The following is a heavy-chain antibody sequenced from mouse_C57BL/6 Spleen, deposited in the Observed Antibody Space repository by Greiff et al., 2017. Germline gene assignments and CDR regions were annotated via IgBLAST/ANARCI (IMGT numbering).Heavy chain of an antibody. D-gene: IGHD1-1*01. CDR3: ARAPSYYGSSYVFDY. V-gene: IGHV5-4*03. J-gene: IGHJ2*01. Sequence: EVKLMESGGGLVKPGGSLKLSCAASGFTFSSYAMSWVRQTPEKRLEWVATISDGGSYTYYPGNVKGRFTISRDNAKNNLYLQMSHLKSEDTAMYYCARAPSYYGSSYVFDYWGQGTTLTVSS. CDR2: ISDGGSYT. CDR1: GFTFSSYA.